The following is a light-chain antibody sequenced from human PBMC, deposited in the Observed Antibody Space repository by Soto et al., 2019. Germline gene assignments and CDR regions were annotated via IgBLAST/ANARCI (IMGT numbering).Light chain of an antibody. V-gene: IGLV2-14*01. CDR3: SSYTSSSTEV. CDR1: SSDVGGYKY. Sequence: QSALTQPASVSGSPGQSITISCTGTSSDVGGYKYVSWYQQHPGKAPKVMIYEVSDRPSGVSNRFSGSYSGNTASLTISGVEAEDEADYYCSSYTSSSTEVFGGGTKLTVL. J-gene: IGLJ2*01. CDR2: EVS.